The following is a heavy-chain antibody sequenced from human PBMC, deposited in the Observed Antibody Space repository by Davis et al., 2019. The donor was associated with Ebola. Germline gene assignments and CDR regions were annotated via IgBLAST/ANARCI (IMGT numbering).Heavy chain of an antibody. J-gene: IGHJ6*02. CDR3: ARDLNKGYYYYGMDV. CDR2: ISGDGGIT. CDR1: GFTFDDYA. V-gene: IGHV3-43*02. D-gene: IGHD2/OR15-2a*01. Sequence: GESLKISCAASGFTFDDYAMHWVRQAPGKGLEWVSLISGDGGITYYADSVKGRFTISRDNSKNTLYLQMNSLRAEDTAVYYCARDLNKGYYYYGMDVWGQGTTVTVSS.